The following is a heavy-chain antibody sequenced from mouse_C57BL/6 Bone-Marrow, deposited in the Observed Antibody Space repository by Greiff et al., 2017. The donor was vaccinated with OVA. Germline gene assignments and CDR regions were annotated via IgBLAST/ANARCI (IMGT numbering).Heavy chain of an antibody. CDR1: GYTFTDHI. V-gene: IGHV1-11*01. CDR2: IYPVSGET. J-gene: IGHJ4*01. Sequence: VQLQQSGAELASPGASVTLSCKASGYTFTDHIMNWVKKRPGQGLEWIGRIYPVSGETKYNQKFMGKATFSVDRSSSTVYMVLNSLTSEDPAVYYCAYGSSPLAMDYWGQGTSVTVSS. CDR3: AYGSSPLAMDY. D-gene: IGHD1-1*01.